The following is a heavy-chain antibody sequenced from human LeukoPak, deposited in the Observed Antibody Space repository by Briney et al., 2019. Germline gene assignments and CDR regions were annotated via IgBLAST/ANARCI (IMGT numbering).Heavy chain of an antibody. D-gene: IGHD6-19*01. Sequence: GALRLLRGSLGIPFGGYGMSVVRQASGEGLELVSGFYWNSGSTGYADSVKGRFTISRDNSKKTLYLQMNSLRAEDTAVYYCAKDIKFLLAGGSEYFQHWGQGTLVTVSS. CDR3: AKDIKFLLAGGSEYFQH. CDR1: IPFGGYG. CDR2: FYWNSGST. V-gene: IGHV3-20*04. J-gene: IGHJ1*01.